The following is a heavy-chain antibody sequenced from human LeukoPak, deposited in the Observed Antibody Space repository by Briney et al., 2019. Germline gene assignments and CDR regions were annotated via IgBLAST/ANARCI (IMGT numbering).Heavy chain of an antibody. J-gene: IGHJ4*02. CDR1: GFTFSSYE. CDR2: ISSSGSTI. V-gene: IGHV3-48*03. Sequence: PGGSLRLSCAASGFTFSSYEMNWVRQAPGKGLEWVSYISSSGSTIYYADSVKGRFTISRDNAKNSLYLQMNSLGAEDTALYYCARDYYDSSGYSYFDYWGQGTLVTVSS. D-gene: IGHD3-22*01. CDR3: ARDYYDSSGYSYFDY.